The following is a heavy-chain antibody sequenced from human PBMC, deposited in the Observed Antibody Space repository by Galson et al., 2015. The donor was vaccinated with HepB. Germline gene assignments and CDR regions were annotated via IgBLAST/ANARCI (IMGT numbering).Heavy chain of an antibody. CDR2: VSGSGLSK. Sequence: SLRLSCAASGFTFSSYAMSWVRQAPGKGLEWVSAVSGSGLSKYYADSVKGRFTVSRDNSKNTVYLQMNSLRAEDTALYYCTKDRYCTSASCPLDYWGQGALVTVSS. J-gene: IGHJ4*02. D-gene: IGHD2-2*01. V-gene: IGHV3-23*01. CDR3: TKDRYCTSASCPLDY. CDR1: GFTFSSYA.